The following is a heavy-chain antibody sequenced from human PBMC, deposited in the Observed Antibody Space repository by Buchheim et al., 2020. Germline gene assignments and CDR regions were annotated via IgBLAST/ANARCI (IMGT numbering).Heavy chain of an antibody. CDR3: ARLVTMTTVTSDWFDP. D-gene: IGHD4-11*01. CDR1: GGSISSSSNY. Sequence: QLQLQESGPGLVKPSETLSLTCTVSGGSISSSSNYWGWIRQPPGKGLEWIGSIYYSGTTYYNPSLKSRVTISVATSKNQFSLKLRSVTAADTAVYYCARLVTMTTVTSDWFDPWGQGTL. CDR2: IYYSGTT. J-gene: IGHJ5*02. V-gene: IGHV4-39*01.